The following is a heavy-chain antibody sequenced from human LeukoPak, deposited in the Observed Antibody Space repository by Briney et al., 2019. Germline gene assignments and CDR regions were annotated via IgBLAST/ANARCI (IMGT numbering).Heavy chain of an antibody. J-gene: IGHJ1*01. D-gene: IGHD3-22*01. CDR2: IKRDGST. V-gene: IGHV3-74*01. CDR3: ARAPSETGGYYPEYFRH. Sequence: GGSLRLSCAASGFTFISYWMRWVRQAPGKWLLLVSRIKRDGSTNYADSVKGRFTISRDNAKNTVSLQMNSLRAEDTAVYYCARAPSETGGYYPEYFRHWGQGTLVTVSS. CDR1: GFTFISYW.